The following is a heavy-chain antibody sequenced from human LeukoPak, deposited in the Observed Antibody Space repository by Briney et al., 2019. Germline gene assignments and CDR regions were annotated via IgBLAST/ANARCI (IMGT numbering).Heavy chain of an antibody. CDR2: ISWNSGST. CDR1: GFIFDDYA. Sequence: PGRSLRLSCAASGFIFDDYAIHWVRHAPGKGLEWVSGISWNSGSTEYADSVKGRFTISRDNAKNSLYLQMNSLRDEDTAVYYCASFGSGSNLDAFDIWGQGTMVTVST. V-gene: IGHV3-9*01. D-gene: IGHD3-10*01. CDR3: ASFGSGSNLDAFDI. J-gene: IGHJ3*02.